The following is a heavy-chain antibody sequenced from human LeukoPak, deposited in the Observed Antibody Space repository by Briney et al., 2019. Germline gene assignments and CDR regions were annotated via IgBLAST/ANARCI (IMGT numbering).Heavy chain of an antibody. J-gene: IGHJ4*02. CDR3: AKGKSGSYLFLAGY. V-gene: IGHV3-23*01. Sequence: GGSLRLSCAASGFTFSSYAMSWVRQAPGKGLEWVSAISGSGDSTYYGDSVKGRFTISRDNSKNTLYLQMNRLRAEDTAVYYCAKGKSGSYLFLAGYWGQGTLVTVSS. D-gene: IGHD1-26*01. CDR2: ISGSGDST. CDR1: GFTFSSYA.